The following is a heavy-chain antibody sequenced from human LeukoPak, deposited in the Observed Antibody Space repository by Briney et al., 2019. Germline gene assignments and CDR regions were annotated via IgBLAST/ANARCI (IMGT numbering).Heavy chain of an antibody. D-gene: IGHD3-22*01. Sequence: PSETLSLTCAVYGGSFSGYYWSWIRQPPGKGLEWIGEINHSGSTNYNPSLKSRVTISVDTSKNQFSLKLSSVTAADTAVYYCARVRRSGNYDSSGLRPNYYYYMDVWGKGTTVTVSS. CDR2: INHSGST. CDR3: ARVRRSGNYDSSGLRPNYYYYMDV. CDR1: GGSFSGYY. J-gene: IGHJ6*03. V-gene: IGHV4-34*01.